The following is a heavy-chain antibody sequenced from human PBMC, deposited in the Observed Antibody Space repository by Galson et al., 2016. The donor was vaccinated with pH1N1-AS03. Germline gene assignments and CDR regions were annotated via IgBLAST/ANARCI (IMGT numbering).Heavy chain of an antibody. J-gene: IGHJ4*02. Sequence: LRLSCAASGFPFIAYAMNWIRQPPGKGLEWIGYIYYSGSTNYNPSLKSRVTMSVDTSKNQLSLKLTSVTAADTAVYYCVSVWGDYDYWGQGTLVTVSS. V-gene: IGHV4-59*12. D-gene: IGHD3-16*01. CDR2: IYYSGST. CDR1: GFPFIAYA. CDR3: VSVWGDYDY.